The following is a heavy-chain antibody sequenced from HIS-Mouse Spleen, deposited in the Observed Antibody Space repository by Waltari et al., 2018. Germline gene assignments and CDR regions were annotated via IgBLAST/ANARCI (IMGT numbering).Heavy chain of an antibody. V-gene: IGHV3-23*01. CDR3: ANPKSVAAAPPYFQH. CDR2: ISGSGGRT. D-gene: IGHD2-2*01. CDR1: GFTFSSYA. J-gene: IGHJ1*01. Sequence: EVQLLESGGGVVQPGGALRLSCAASGFTFSSYAMSWVRQASGRGLELCSAISGSGGRTSYTAYVKGRFTNARDNSKNALYLRMSSLRAEDTAVYSCANPKSVAAAPPYFQHWGQGTLVTVSS.